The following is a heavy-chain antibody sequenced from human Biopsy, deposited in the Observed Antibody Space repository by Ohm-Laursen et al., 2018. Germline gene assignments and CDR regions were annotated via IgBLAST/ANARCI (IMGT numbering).Heavy chain of an antibody. V-gene: IGHV4-59*11. J-gene: IGHJ1*01. Sequence: TLSLTCSVSGGSFTGHYWTWIRQPPGKGLEWIGHISHTGYTSYKSSLKSRVTISLDTSRKHFSLRLTSLAAADTAVYYCARGSNEYGGLYFPHWDQGTLVTVSS. CDR2: ISHTGYT. CDR1: GGSFTGHY. CDR3: ARGSNEYGGLYFPH. D-gene: IGHD4-23*01.